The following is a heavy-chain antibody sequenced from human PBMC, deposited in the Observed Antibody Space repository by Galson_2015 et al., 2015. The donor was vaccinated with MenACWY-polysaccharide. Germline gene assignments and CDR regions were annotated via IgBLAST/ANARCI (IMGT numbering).Heavy chain of an antibody. CDR1: GFNFSSYW. CDR3: ARHAGTF. D-gene: IGHD2-2*01. CDR2: IPPAVSEP. J-gene: IGHJ3*01. Sequence: LRISCAVSGFNFSSYWMSWVRQAPGPGLEWFAHIPPAVSEPPSVASVRGLFTIFSDNAKSSLSLQMNRLSAEDTAMFYCARHAGTFWGQGTMVIVSS. V-gene: IGHV3-7*01.